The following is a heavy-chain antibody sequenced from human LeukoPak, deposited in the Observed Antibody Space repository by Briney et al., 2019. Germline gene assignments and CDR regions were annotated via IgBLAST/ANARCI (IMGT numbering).Heavy chain of an antibody. D-gene: IGHD6-19*01. CDR2: TFYRSKWKN. CDR3: ARTNSGYVDY. V-gene: IGHV6-1*01. Sequence: SQTLSLTCAISGDTVSSKSAAWNWIRQSPSRGLEWPGRTFYRSKWKNDYAPSVRSRITINPDTSKNQFSLQLNSVTPDDTAIYYCARTNSGYVDYWGQGTQVTVSS. CDR1: GDTVSSKSAA. J-gene: IGHJ4*02.